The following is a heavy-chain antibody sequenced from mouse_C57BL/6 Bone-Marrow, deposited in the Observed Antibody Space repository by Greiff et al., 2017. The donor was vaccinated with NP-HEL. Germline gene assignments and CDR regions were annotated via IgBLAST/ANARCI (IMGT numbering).Heavy chain of an antibody. CDR2: ISNGGGST. CDR1: GFTFSDYY. Sequence: DVHLVESGGGLVQPGGSLKLSCAASGFTFSDYYMYWVRQTPEKRLEWVAYISNGGGSTYYPDTVKGRFTISRDNAKNTLYLQMSRLKAEDTAMYYCARGSWFAYWGQGTLVTVSA. J-gene: IGHJ3*01. CDR3: ARGSWFAY. V-gene: IGHV5-12*01.